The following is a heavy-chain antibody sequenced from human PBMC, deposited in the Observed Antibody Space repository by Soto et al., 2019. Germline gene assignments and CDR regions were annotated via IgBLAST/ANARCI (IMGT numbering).Heavy chain of an antibody. V-gene: IGHV1-8*01. J-gene: IGHJ6*03. D-gene: IGHD2-2*01. Sequence: ASVKVSCKASGYTFTSYDINWVRQATGQGLEWMGWMNPNSGNTGYAQKFQGRVTMTRNTSISTAYMDLSSLSSEDTAVYYCARGRLDLVVPAAMGEHFNYYYYYYVDVWGKGTTVTVSS. CDR1: GYTFTSYD. CDR3: ARGRLDLVVPAAMGEHFNYYYYYYVDV. CDR2: MNPNSGNT.